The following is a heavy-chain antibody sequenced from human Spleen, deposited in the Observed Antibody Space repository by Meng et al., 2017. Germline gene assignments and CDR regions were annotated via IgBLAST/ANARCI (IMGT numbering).Heavy chain of an antibody. CDR2: ISSRGSAI. J-gene: IGHJ4*02. Sequence: GESLKISCAASGFIFSDYYMSWIRQAPGKGLEWVSYISSRGSAIYYADSVKGRFTISRDNVQNSLYLQMNSLRAEDTAVYYCARVLRYGDYFDYWGQGTLVTVSS. CDR3: ARVLRYGDYFDY. CDR1: GFIFSDYY. V-gene: IGHV3-11*04. D-gene: IGHD4-17*01.